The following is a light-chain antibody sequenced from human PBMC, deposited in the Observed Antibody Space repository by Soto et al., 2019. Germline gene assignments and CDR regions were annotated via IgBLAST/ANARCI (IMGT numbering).Light chain of an antibody. CDR1: NTDIGVYDY. CDR3: SSYTTSATLV. Sequence: QPVSVSGSPGQSITISCTGTNTDIGVYDYVSWYQQHPGKAPKVIIYEVTNRPSGVSNRFSGSKSGDTASLTISGLQSEDEADYYCSSYTTSATLVFGGGTKLTVL. J-gene: IGLJ3*02. CDR2: EVT. V-gene: IGLV2-14*01.